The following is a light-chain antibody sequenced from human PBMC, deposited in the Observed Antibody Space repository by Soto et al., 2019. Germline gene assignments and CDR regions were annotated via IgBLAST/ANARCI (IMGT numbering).Light chain of an antibody. CDR1: QSVSSIY. V-gene: IGKV3-20*01. J-gene: IGKJ4*01. CDR3: QQYGSSPPLA. Sequence: EIAVTQSPGTLSLSPGERATLSCRASQSVSSIYLAWYQQKPGQAPRHLIYGASSRATGIPDRFSGSGSGTDFTLTISRLEPEGFAVYYCQQYGSSPPLAFGGGTKVEIK. CDR2: GAS.